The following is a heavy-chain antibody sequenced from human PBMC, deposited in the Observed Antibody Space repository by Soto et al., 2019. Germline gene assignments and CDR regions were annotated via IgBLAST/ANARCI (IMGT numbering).Heavy chain of an antibody. CDR2: IYYSGRT. Sequence: QVQLQESGPGLVKPSETLSLTCTVSGGSISSYYWSWIRQPQGKGLEWIGYIYYSGRTNYNPSLKSRVTISVDSTKNQCSLKLSSGTAADTAVYYCARSNYYGSGSYYNQRPEFWFDPSGQGSLVTVSS. J-gene: IGHJ5*02. CDR1: GGSISSYY. D-gene: IGHD3-10*01. CDR3: ARSNYYGSGSYYNQRPEFWFDP. V-gene: IGHV4-59*08.